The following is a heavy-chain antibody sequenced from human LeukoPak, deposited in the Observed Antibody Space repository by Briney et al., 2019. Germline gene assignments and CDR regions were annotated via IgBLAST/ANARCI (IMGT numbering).Heavy chain of an antibody. CDR1: GFTFSSYS. Sequence: SGGSLRLSCAASGFTFSSYSMNWVRQAPGKGLKWVSTISSSSSYIYYADSVKGRFTISRDNAKNSLYLQMNSLRAEDTAVYYCARLGYCSGGSCYENQHYYYGMDVWGQGTTVTVSS. V-gene: IGHV3-21*01. CDR3: ARLGYCSGGSCYENQHYYYGMDV. CDR2: ISSSSSYI. J-gene: IGHJ6*02. D-gene: IGHD2-15*01.